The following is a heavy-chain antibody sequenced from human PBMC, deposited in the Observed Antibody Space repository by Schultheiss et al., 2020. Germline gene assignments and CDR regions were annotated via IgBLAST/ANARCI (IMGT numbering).Heavy chain of an antibody. CDR1: GGSISSSSYY. CDR2: IYYSGST. Sequence: SETLSLTCTVSGGSISSSSYYWGWIRQPPGKGLEWIGSIYYSGSTYYNPSLKSRVTISVDTSKNQFSLKLSSVTAADTAVYYCARESEQWLLDYWGQGTLVTVSS. V-gene: IGHV4-39*07. CDR3: ARESEQWLLDY. J-gene: IGHJ4*02. D-gene: IGHD6-19*01.